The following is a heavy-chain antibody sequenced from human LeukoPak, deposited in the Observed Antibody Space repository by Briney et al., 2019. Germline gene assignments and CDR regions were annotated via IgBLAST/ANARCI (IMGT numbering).Heavy chain of an antibody. D-gene: IGHD4-23*01. CDR2: INPNSGGT. V-gene: IGHV1-2*02. CDR3: ARPISTVVRRNAFDI. CDR1: GYTFTGYY. J-gene: IGHJ3*02. Sequence: ASVKVSCKASGYTFTGYYMHWVRQAPGQGLEWMGWINPNSGGTNYAQKFQGRVTMTRDTSISTAYMELSRLRSDDTAVYYCARPISTVVRRNAFDIWGQGTMVTVSS.